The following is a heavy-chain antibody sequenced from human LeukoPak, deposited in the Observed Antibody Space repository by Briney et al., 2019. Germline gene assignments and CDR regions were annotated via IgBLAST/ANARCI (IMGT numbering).Heavy chain of an antibody. CDR1: GFTFSSYA. CDR3: AKGPGVMVRGVSGPYGMDV. Sequence: GGSLRLSCAASGFTFSSYAMSWVRQAPGKGLEWVSAISGSGGSTYYADSVKGRFTISRDNSKNTPYLQMNSLRAEDTAVYYCAKGPGVMVRGVSGPYGMDVWGQGTTVTVSS. V-gene: IGHV3-23*01. CDR2: ISGSGGST. J-gene: IGHJ6*02. D-gene: IGHD3-10*01.